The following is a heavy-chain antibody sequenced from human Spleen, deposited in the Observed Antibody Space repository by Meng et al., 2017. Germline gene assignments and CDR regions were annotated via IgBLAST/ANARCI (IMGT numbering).Heavy chain of an antibody. CDR1: GGSISSGGYY. Sequence: GRLQESGPGLVKPSQTLSLTVTVSGGSISSGGYYWSWIRQPAGKGLEWIGRIYASGSTNSNPSLKSRVTMSIDTSKNQFSLNLSSVTAADTAVYYCARGSSGLNDYWGQGTLVTVSS. D-gene: IGHD6-19*01. V-gene: IGHV4-61*02. CDR2: IYASGST. CDR3: ARGSSGLNDY. J-gene: IGHJ4*02.